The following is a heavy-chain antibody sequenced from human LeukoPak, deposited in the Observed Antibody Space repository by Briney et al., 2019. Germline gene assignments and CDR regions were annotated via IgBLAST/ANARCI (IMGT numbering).Heavy chain of an antibody. CDR3: ARGIPFGGWLDP. V-gene: IGHV3-66*01. J-gene: IGHJ5*02. D-gene: IGHD3-16*01. CDR2: IYSGGTT. CDR1: GTTVSSNY. Sequence: SGGSLRLSCAASGTTVSSNYMSWVRQAPGKGLEWVSVIYSGGTTSYADSVKGRFTISRDNSKNTLYLQMNSLRAEDTAVYYCARGIPFGGWLDPWGQGTLVTVSS.